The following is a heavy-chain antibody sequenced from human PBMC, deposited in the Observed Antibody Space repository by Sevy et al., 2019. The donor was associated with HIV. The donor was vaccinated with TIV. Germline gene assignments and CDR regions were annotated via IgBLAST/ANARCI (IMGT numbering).Heavy chain of an antibody. V-gene: IGHV3-23*01. CDR2: ISGSGGST. D-gene: IGHD2-21*02. Sequence: GGSLRLSCAASGFTFSSYAMSWVRQAPGKGLEWVSAISGSGGSTYYADSVKGRFTISRDNSKNTLYLQMNSLRAEDTAVYYGAKDHAYCGGDCYSLPIYYYYGMDVWGQGTTVTVSS. J-gene: IGHJ6*02. CDR1: GFTFSSYA. CDR3: AKDHAYCGGDCYSLPIYYYYGMDV.